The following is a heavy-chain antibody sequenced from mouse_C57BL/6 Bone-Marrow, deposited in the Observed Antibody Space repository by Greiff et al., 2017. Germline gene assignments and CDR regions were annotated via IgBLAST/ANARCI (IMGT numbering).Heavy chain of an antibody. CDR3: AFYSNYCYAMDY. D-gene: IGHD2-5*01. Sequence: QVQLQQPGAELVRPGSSVKLSCKASGYTFTSYWMDWVKQRPGQGLEWIGNIYPSDSETHYNQKFKDKATLTVDKSSSTAYMQLSSLTSEDSAVYYCAFYSNYCYAMDYWGQGTSVTVAS. V-gene: IGHV1-61*01. CDR1: GYTFTSYW. J-gene: IGHJ4*01. CDR2: IYPSDSET.